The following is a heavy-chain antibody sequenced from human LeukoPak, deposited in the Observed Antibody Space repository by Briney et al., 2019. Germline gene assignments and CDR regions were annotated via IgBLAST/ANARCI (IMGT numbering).Heavy chain of an antibody. J-gene: IGHJ4*02. D-gene: IGHD6-25*01. CDR2: IADDGKDK. CDR1: GFTFSTYP. CDR3: ARDRHVAAAGYYFDY. V-gene: IGHV3-30*04. Sequence: GGSLRLSCTASGFTFSTYPIHWVRQAPGKGLEWVAVIADDGKDKHYVESVKGRFTISRDNSKNTLYLQMNSLRVEDTAVYYCARDRHVAAAGYYFDYWGQGTLVTVSS.